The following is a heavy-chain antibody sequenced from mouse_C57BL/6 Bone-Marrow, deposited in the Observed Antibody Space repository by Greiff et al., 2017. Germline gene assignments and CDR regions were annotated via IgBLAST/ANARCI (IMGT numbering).Heavy chain of an antibody. CDR2: IDPENGDT. D-gene: IGHD1-2*01. CDR3: TTYGPYAMDY. CDR1: GFNIKDDY. J-gene: IGHJ4*01. V-gene: IGHV14-4*01. Sequence: VQLQQSGAELVRPGASVKLSCTASGFNIKDDYLHWVKQRPDQGLEWIGWIDPENGDTEYASKFQGKATITADTSSNTAYLQLSSLTSEDTAVYYCTTYGPYAMDYWGQGTSVTVSS.